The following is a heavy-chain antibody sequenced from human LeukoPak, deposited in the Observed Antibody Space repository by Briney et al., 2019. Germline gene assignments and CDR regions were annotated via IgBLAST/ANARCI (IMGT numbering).Heavy chain of an antibody. CDR3: ARGRGSS. CDR1: GFTFSSYV. Sequence: GGSLRLSCATSGFTFSSYVMNWVRQPPGKGLEWISYIGTRGTTMYYADSVKGRFTISRDNAKNSLYLQMNSLRDEDTAIYYCARGRGSSWGQGTLVTVSS. J-gene: IGHJ5*02. V-gene: IGHV3-48*02. CDR2: IGTRGTTM. D-gene: IGHD2-21*01.